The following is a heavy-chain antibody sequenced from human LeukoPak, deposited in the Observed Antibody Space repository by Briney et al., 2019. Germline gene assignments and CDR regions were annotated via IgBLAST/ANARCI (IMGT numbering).Heavy chain of an antibody. CDR3: ASVDYVWGSFY. CDR2: IYYSGST. J-gene: IGHJ4*02. Sequence: PSETLSLTCTVSGGSISSYYWSWIRQPPGKGLEWIGYIYYSGSTNYNPSLKSRVTISVDTSKNQFSLKLSSVTAADTAVYRCASVDYVWGSFYWGQGTLVTVSS. CDR1: GGSISSYY. D-gene: IGHD3-16*01. V-gene: IGHV4-59*01.